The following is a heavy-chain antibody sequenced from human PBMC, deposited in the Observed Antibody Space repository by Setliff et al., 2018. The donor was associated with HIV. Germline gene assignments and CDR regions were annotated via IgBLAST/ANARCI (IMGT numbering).Heavy chain of an antibody. D-gene: IGHD6-19*01. CDR3: ARLGRGIAVAGTRIDY. V-gene: IGHV4-31*03. CDR1: GGSISSVGFY. Sequence: TLSLTCTVTGGSISSVGFYWTWIRQHPGKGLEWIGYIYTTGSTYHRPSLESRVTISIDTSKNQFSLKLSSVTAVDTAVYYCARLGRGIAVAGTRIDYWGRGTLVTVSS. CDR2: IYTTGST. J-gene: IGHJ4*02.